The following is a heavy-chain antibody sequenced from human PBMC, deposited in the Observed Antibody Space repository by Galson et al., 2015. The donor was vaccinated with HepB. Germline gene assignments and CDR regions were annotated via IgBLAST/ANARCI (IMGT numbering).Heavy chain of an antibody. Sequence: SLRHACADSGFTYSDYYRSWIRQAPGKGLEWVSYISSSSSYTNYADSVKGRFTISRDNAKNSLYLQMNSLRAEDTAVYYRARGSAVTWFPHWFDPWGQGTLVTVSS. CDR2: ISSSSSYT. CDR3: ARGSAVTWFPHWFDP. D-gene: IGHD4-17*01. V-gene: IGHV3-11*06. J-gene: IGHJ5*02. CDR1: GFTYSDYY.